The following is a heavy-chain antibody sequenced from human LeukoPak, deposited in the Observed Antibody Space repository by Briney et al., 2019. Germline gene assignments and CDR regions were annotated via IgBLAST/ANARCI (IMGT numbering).Heavy chain of an antibody. V-gene: IGHV4-38-2*01. Sequence: PSETLSLTCVVSGYSISSGYYWGWIRQPPGKGLEWIGNIYHSGSTYYNPSLKSRVTISVDKSKNQFSLKLSSVTAADTAVYYCARVKGYYGSGRPSSNWFDPWGQGTLVTVSS. CDR1: GYSISSGYY. D-gene: IGHD3-10*01. CDR2: IYHSGST. CDR3: ARVKGYYGSGRPSSNWFDP. J-gene: IGHJ5*02.